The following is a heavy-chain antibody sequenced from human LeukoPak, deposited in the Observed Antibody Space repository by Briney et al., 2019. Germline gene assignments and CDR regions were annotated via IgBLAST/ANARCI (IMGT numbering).Heavy chain of an antibody. D-gene: IGHD3-3*01. J-gene: IGHJ4*02. CDR3: ARDRAWNYFDY. CDR2: ISNDESRK. V-gene: IGHV3-30*03. Sequence: GGSLRLSCAPSGFTFSRHGMHWVRQAPGKGLEWVAIISNDESRKYYAHSVEGRFTISRDNSKNTLYLQMDSLRAEDTAIYYCARDRAWNYFDYWGQGTLVTVSS. CDR1: GFTFSRHG.